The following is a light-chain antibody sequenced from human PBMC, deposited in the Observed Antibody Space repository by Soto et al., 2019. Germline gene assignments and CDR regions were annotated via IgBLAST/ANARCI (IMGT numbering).Light chain of an antibody. V-gene: IGLV2-11*01. Sequence: QSALTQPRSVSGSPGQSVTISCTGTSSDVGGYNYVSWYQQHPGKAPKVMIYDVSQRPSGVPDRFSASKSGNTASLTISGLQAEDEADYYCCSYAGSYTEVFGTGTKLTVL. J-gene: IGLJ1*01. CDR3: CSYAGSYTEV. CDR2: DVS. CDR1: SSDVGGYNY.